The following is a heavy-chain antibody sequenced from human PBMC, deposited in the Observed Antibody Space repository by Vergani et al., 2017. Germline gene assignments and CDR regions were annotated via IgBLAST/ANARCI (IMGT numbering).Heavy chain of an antibody. CDR2: VYTSGMT. J-gene: IGHJ6*02. V-gene: IGHV4-61*02. D-gene: IGHD2-15*01. CDR1: GGSINTGAYY. CDR3: ARAEGHCNGGSCYFYGMDV. Sequence: QVQLQESGPRLVRPSQTLSLTCTVSGGSINTGAYYWSWIRQPAGKGLEWIGRVYTSGMTNYNPSLKSRVTILVDRSKSQLSLKLTSVTAGDTAVYFCARAEGHCNGGSCYFYGMDVWGQGTTVTVSS.